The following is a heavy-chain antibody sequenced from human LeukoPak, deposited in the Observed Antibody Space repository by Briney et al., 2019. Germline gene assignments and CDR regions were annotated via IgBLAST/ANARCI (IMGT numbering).Heavy chain of an antibody. V-gene: IGHV3-48*03. CDR1: GFTFSSYE. D-gene: IGHD3-3*01. Sequence: GGSLRLSCAASGFTFSSYEMNWVRQAPGNGLESVSYISSSGSTIYYADSVKGRFTISRDNAKNSLYLQMNSLRAEDTAVYYCARAVDFWSGFDYWGQGTLVTVSS. J-gene: IGHJ4*02. CDR3: ARAVDFWSGFDY. CDR2: ISSSGSTI.